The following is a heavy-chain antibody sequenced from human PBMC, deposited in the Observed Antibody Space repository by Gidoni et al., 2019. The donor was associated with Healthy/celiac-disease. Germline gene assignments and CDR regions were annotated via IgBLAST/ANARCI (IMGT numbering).Heavy chain of an antibody. V-gene: IGHV3-30*18. CDR3: AKDQRPEIYYDSSGYYGFDY. Sequence: QVQLVESGGGVVQPGRSLRLSCAASGFTFSSYGMHWVRQAPGKGLEWVAVISYDGSNKYYADSVKGRFTISRDNSKNTLYLQMNSLRAEDTAVYYCAKDQRPEIYYDSSGYYGFDYWGQGTLVTVCS. CDR2: ISYDGSNK. CDR1: GFTFSSYG. D-gene: IGHD3-22*01. J-gene: IGHJ4*02.